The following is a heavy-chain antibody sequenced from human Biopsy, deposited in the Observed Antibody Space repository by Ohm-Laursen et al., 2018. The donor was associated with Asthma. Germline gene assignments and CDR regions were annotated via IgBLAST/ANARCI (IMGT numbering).Heavy chain of an antibody. V-gene: IGHV1-24*01. Sequence: ASAKVSCKNSGYSLTYLSMHWIRQAPGQGLAWMGRHDHDEGGTDNAQRFQGRVTMTEDNSTDTAYMELSSLSSDDTAVYYCASDFPKDYVRYNFQFWGQGTLVTVSS. J-gene: IGHJ4*02. D-gene: IGHD4-17*01. CDR2: HDHDEGGT. CDR3: ASDFPKDYVRYNFQF. CDR1: GYSLTYLS.